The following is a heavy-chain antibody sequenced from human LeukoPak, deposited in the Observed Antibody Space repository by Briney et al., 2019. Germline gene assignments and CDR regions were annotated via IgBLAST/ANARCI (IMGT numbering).Heavy chain of an antibody. CDR2: ISGGSGKT. CDR3: GKDPSSGRYYCDL. V-gene: IGHV3-23*01. J-gene: IGHJ4*02. D-gene: IGHD1-26*01. CDR1: EFTFRNYA. Sequence: GESLKLSCASSEFTFRNYAMSWVRQAPGKGLEWVSGISGGSGKTFYAGSGKGRFTISRDNSKNTLYLQMNSLRADDPAVYYLGKDPSSGRYYCDLWGQGTLVTVSS.